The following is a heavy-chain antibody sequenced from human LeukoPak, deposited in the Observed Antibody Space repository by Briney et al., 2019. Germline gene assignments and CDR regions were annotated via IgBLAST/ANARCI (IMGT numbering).Heavy chain of an antibody. CDR3: ARKSASGNYPLDY. Sequence: GGSLRLSCAASGFTFSTYSMNWVRQAPGKGLEWVSYISISSGIIYYADSVKGRFTISRDNAKNTVFLQMSSLRAEDTALYYCARKSASGNYPLDYWGQGTLVTVSS. D-gene: IGHD3-10*01. V-gene: IGHV3-48*01. J-gene: IGHJ4*02. CDR2: ISISSGII. CDR1: GFTFSTYS.